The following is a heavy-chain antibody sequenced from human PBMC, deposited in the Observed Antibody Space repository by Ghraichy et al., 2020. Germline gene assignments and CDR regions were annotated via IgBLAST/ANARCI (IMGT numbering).Heavy chain of an antibody. Sequence: ASVKVSCKASGYTFTGYYMHWVRQAPGQGLEWMGWINPNSGGTNYAQKFQGRVTMTSDTSISTAYMELSRLRSDDTAVYYCARGLSTMIVVDGYGYWGQGTLVTVSS. CDR2: INPNSGGT. V-gene: IGHV1-2*02. D-gene: IGHD3-22*01. J-gene: IGHJ4*02. CDR1: GYTFTGYY. CDR3: ARGLSTMIVVDGYGY.